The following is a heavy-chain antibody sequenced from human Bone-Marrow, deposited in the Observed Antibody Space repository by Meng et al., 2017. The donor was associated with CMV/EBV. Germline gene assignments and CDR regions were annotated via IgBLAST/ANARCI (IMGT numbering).Heavy chain of an antibody. V-gene: IGHV3-30*02. D-gene: IGHD3-9*01. J-gene: IGHJ5*02. CDR3: ARGALNLALYNWFDP. Sequence: GESLKISCAASGFTFSSYGMHWVRQAPGKGLEWVAFIRYDGSNKYYADSVKGRFTISRDNSKNTLYLQMNSLRAEDTAVYYCARGALNLALYNWFDPWGQGTLVTVSS. CDR1: GFTFSSYG. CDR2: IRYDGSNK.